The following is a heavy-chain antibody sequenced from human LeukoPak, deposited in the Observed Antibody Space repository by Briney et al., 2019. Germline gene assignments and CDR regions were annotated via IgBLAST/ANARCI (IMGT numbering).Heavy chain of an antibody. J-gene: IGHJ6*03. CDR3: ARDEVGYCSGGSCWNYYQYMDV. D-gene: IGHD2-15*01. CDR2: INPNSGGT. V-gene: IGHV1-2*02. CDR1: GYSFTGYY. Sequence: ASVKVSCKASGYSFTGYYMHWVRQAPGQGLEWMGWINPNSGGTNYAQKFQGRVTMTRDTSISTAYMELSRLRSDDTAVYYCARDEVGYCSGGSCWNYYQYMDVWGRGTTVTISS.